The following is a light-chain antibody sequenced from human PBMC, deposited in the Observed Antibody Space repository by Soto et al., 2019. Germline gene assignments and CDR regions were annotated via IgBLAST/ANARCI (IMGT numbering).Light chain of an antibody. Sequence: ALTQSPGTLSSSPGERATLSCRASQTFSNSFLSWFQQIPGQAPRLLIYGASMRATGIPDRFSGSGSGTDFTLAISRLEPEDFAVYYCQQCGSSSTFGQGTRLEI. CDR3: QQCGSSST. J-gene: IGKJ5*01. CDR1: QTFSNSF. CDR2: GAS. V-gene: IGKV3-20*01.